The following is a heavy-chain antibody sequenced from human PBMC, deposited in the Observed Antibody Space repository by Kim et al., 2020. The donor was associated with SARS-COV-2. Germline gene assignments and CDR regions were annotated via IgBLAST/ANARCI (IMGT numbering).Heavy chain of an antibody. CDR2: ISYDGSNK. V-gene: IGHV3-30-3*01. J-gene: IGHJ6*02. CDR3: AREYSSSWSSLYYYYYGMDV. D-gene: IGHD6-13*01. CDR1: GFTFSSYA. Sequence: GGSLRLSCAASGFTFSSYAMHWVRQAPGKGLEWVAVISYDGSNKYYADSVKGRFTISRDNSKNTLYLQMNSLRAEDTAVYYCAREYSSSWSSLYYYYYGMDVWGQGTTVTVSS.